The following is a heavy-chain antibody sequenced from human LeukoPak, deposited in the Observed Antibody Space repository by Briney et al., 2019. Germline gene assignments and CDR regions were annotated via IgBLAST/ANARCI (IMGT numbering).Heavy chain of an antibody. V-gene: IGHV1-2*02. CDR3: AGNAEISRYGVLSFFDP. D-gene: IGHD2-8*01. Sequence: ASVTVSLPSSLYTLTQYHRHGLGQAPGQGGEGMGWINPNSGGTNYAQKFLRRLSITSNTSLSTAYHQLRRLRSAHTARYYCAGNAEISRYGVLSFFDPWGQGTLVTVSS. CDR1: LYTLTQYH. J-gene: IGHJ5*02. CDR2: INPNSGGT.